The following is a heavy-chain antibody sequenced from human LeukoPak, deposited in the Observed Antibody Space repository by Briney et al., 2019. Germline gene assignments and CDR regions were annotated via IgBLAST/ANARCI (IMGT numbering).Heavy chain of an antibody. V-gene: IGHV1-69*13. CDR2: IIPLMDTT. J-gene: IGHJ5*02. CDR1: ADTLDNFA. Sequence: SVKVSCKTSADTLDNFAVAWVRQAPGQGLEWMGGIIPLMDTTNYVEKFQHRVTITADEYTNTVYMELRNLRSEDTAIYFCARVVVAAPASSPGLILEESWGQGTLVSVSS. D-gene: IGHD6-25*01. CDR3: ARVVVAAPASSPGLILEES.